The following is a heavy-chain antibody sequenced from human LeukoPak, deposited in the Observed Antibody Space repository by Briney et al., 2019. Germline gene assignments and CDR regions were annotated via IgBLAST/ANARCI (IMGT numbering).Heavy chain of an antibody. CDR2: IYSGGST. CDR3: GSLEESDY. CDR1: GFTFSDYS. D-gene: IGHD3-16*02. Sequence: GGSLRLSCTASGFTFSDYSMNWVRQAPGKGLEWVSVIYSGGSTYYADSVKGRFTISRDNSKNTLYLQMNSLRAEDTAVYYCGSLEESDYWGQGTLVTVSS. J-gene: IGHJ4*02. V-gene: IGHV3-66*01.